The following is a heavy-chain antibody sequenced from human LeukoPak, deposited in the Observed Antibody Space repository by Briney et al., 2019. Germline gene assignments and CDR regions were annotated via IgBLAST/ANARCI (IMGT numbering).Heavy chain of an antibody. CDR1: GYTFTGYY. D-gene: IGHD6-6*01. V-gene: IGHV1-2*02. J-gene: IGHJ6*03. CDR3: ARDYLAARDYYYYYMDV. CDR2: INPNSGGT. Sequence: ASVKVSCKASGYTFTGYYMHWVRQAPGQGLEWMGWINPNSGGTNYAQKFQGRVTMTRDTSISTAYMELSRLRSDDTAVYYCARDYLAARDYYYYYMDVWGKGATVTVSS.